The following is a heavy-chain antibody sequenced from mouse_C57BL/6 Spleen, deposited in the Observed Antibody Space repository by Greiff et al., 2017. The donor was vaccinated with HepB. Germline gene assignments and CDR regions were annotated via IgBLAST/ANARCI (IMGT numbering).Heavy chain of an antibody. J-gene: IGHJ4*01. CDR2: IWTGGGT. Sequence: QVQLQQSGPGLVAPSQSLSITRTVSGFSLTSYAISWVRQPPGKGLEWLGVIWTGGGTNYNSALKSRLSISKDNSKSQVFLKMNSLQTDDTARYYCARNVYDYYYYAMDYWGQGTSVTVSS. D-gene: IGHD2-4*01. CDR3: ARNVYDYYYYAMDY. CDR1: GFSLTSYA. V-gene: IGHV2-9-1*01.